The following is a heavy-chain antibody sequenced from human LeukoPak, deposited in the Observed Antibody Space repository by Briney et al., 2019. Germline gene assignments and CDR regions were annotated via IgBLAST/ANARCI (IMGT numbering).Heavy chain of an antibody. CDR3: AKDRYDSSGYLFDY. CDR1: GFTFSSYG. Sequence: PGGSLSLSCAASGFTFSSYGMHWVRQAPGKGLEWVAVISNDGGNKYYADSVKGRFTISRDNSKNTLYLQMNSLRAEDTAVYYCAKDRYDSSGYLFDYWGQGTLVTVSS. V-gene: IGHV3-30*18. J-gene: IGHJ4*02. D-gene: IGHD3-22*01. CDR2: ISNDGGNK.